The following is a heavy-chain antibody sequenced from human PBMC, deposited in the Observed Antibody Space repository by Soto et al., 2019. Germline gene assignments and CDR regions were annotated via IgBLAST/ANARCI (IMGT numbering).Heavy chain of an antibody. CDR1: GFTFITYG. CDR2: ITGSGAGT. Sequence: EVQLLESGGGLVQPGGSLRLSCAASGFTFITYGMTWVRQAPGKGLEYVSSITGSGAGTYYAESVKGRFTISRDISNSKLHLQMNSLRAAVTAINYWASGAGPLNYWGPGTLVTVS. D-gene: IGHD3-10*01. J-gene: IGHJ4*02. V-gene: IGHV3-23*01. CDR3: ASGAGPLNY.